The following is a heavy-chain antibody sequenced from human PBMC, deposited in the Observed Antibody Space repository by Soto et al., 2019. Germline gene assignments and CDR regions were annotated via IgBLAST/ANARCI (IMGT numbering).Heavy chain of an antibody. CDR3: AKALRRGYSGYDLKWPATDYYGMYV. V-gene: IGHV3-30*18. D-gene: IGHD5-12*01. CDR1: GFTFSSYG. J-gene: IGHJ6*02. CDR2: ISYDGSNK. Sequence: QVQLVESGGGVVQPGRSLRLSCAASGFTFSSYGMHWVRQAPGKGLEWVAVISYDGSNKYYADSVKGRFTISRDNSKNTLYLQMNSLRAEDTAVYYCAKALRRGYSGYDLKWPATDYYGMYVWGQGTTVTVSS.